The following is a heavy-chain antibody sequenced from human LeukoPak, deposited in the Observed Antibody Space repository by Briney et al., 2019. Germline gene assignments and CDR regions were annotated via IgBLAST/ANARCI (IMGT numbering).Heavy chain of an antibody. CDR1: GFTFSSYA. CDR3: AKDAQRGFDYSNSLDK. V-gene: IGHV3-23*01. CDR2: ISGSGGST. J-gene: IGHJ4*02. Sequence: GGSLRLSCAASGFTFSSYAMSWVRQAPGKGLEWVSAISGSGGSTYYADPVKGRFTISRDNFQRTVYLQMDSLRAEDTAVYYCAKDAQRGFDYSNSLDKWGQGTLVTVSS. D-gene: IGHD4-11*01.